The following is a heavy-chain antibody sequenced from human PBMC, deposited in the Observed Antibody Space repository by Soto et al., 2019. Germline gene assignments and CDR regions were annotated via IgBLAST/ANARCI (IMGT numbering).Heavy chain of an antibody. V-gene: IGHV1-69*06. CDR1: GGTFSSYA. J-gene: IGHJ3*02. Sequence: QVQLVQSGAEVKKPGSSVKVSCKASGGTFSSYAISWVRQAPGQGLEWMGGIIPIFGTANYAQKFQGRVTITADKSTGTAYMELSSLRSEDTAVYYCARDLGYYGSGSMTSIDAFDIWGQGTMVTVSS. D-gene: IGHD3-10*01. CDR2: IIPIFGTA. CDR3: ARDLGYYGSGSMTSIDAFDI.